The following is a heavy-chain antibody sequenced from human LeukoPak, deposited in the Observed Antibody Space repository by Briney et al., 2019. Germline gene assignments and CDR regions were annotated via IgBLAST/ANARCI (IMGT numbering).Heavy chain of an antibody. Sequence: GGSLRLSCTTSGFTFGDSAMSWVRQAPGKGLEWVSAIRGSGGSTYYADSVKGRFTFSRDNSKNTLYLKMNSLRAEDTAVYYCARLRSSWLFDYWGQGTLVTVSS. CDR2: IRGSGGST. V-gene: IGHV3-23*01. D-gene: IGHD6-13*01. CDR1: GFTFGDSA. J-gene: IGHJ4*02. CDR3: ARLRSSWLFDY.